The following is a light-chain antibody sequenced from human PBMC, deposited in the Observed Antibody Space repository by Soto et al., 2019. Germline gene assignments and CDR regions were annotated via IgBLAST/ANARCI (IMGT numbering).Light chain of an antibody. CDR3: QHCDYLPI. CDR2: DAS. CDR1: HDITSY. V-gene: IGKV1-33*01. J-gene: IGKJ3*01. Sequence: DIQMTQSPASLSASVGDRLTITCQASHDITSYLNWYHHKPGKAPKLLIYDASILEAGVPTRFSGSGSGTDFTLTSSGLQPEDVATYYCQHCDYLPILGPGTTVDFK.